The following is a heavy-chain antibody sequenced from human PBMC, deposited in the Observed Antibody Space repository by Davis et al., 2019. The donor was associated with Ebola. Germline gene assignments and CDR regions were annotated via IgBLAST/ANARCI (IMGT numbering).Heavy chain of an antibody. J-gene: IGHJ6*02. V-gene: IGHV1-8*01. Sequence: ASVKVSCKASGYTFTSYDINWVRQATGQGLEWMGWMNPNSGVRGYAQKFQGRVTMTRNTSMSTAYMELSSLRPEDTAVYYCARGGITMMVVPRDYYYGLDVWGQGTTVTVSS. CDR1: GYTFTSYD. CDR2: MNPNSGVR. D-gene: IGHD3-22*01. CDR3: ARGGITMMVVPRDYYYGLDV.